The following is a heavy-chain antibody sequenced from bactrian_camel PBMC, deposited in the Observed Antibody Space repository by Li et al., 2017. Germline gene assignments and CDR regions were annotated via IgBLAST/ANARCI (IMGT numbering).Heavy chain of an antibody. V-gene: IGHV3S53*01. CDR1: GFKYSEYR. Sequence: HVQLVESGGGSVQAGGSLRLSCAASGFKYSEYRLGWFRQAPGTEREWVASIDRDGSSTYAESVKGRFTISKDKGGKTLYLQMSSLKPEDTAMYYCAADSRPLIARNPLRPTEYTYWGQGTQVTVS. J-gene: IGHJ4*01. D-gene: IGHD1*01. CDR3: AADSRPLIARNPLRPTEYTY. CDR2: IDRDGSS.